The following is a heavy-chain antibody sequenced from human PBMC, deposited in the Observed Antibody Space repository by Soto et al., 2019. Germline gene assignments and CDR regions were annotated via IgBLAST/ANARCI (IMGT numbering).Heavy chain of an antibody. CDR1: GYTFTSFG. D-gene: IGHD3-16*01. V-gene: IGHV1-18*01. CDR3: ARCHDYAWGSYPFGCADY. Sequence: QVQLVQSGAEVKKPGASVKVSCKASGYTFTSFGITWVRQAPGQGLEWMGWISAYNGHTNYAQKLQGRVTMTTDTSTSTAFMELRSLRSDDTAVYYCARCHDYAWGSYPFGCADYWGQGTLVTVSS. CDR2: ISAYNGHT. J-gene: IGHJ4*02.